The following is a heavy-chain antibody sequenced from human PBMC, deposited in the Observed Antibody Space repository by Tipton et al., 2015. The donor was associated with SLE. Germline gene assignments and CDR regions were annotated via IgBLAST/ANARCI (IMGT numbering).Heavy chain of an antibody. V-gene: IGHV3-74*02. J-gene: IGHJ4*02. Sequence: QLVQSGGGVVQPGRSLRLSCAASAGFTFSSYWMHWVRQPPGKGLVWVSRINSDGSSTTYADSVKGRFTISRDNAKNTLYLQMNSLRAEDTAVYYCASTFLRVDYFDYWGQGTLVTVSS. CDR1: AGFTFSSYW. CDR2: INSDGSST. CDR3: ASTFLRVDYFDY.